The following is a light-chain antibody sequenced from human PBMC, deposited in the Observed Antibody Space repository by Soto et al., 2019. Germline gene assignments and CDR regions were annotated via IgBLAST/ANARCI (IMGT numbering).Light chain of an antibody. Sequence: EIGLTQSPATLSFSPVERATLSCRASQTVSSYLLWYQQKRGQAPRLLIYDASNRATGIPARFSGSGSGTDFTLTISSLEPEDFAVYYCQHRMNWPLTFGQGTRLEIK. CDR3: QHRMNWPLT. V-gene: IGKV3-11*01. CDR1: QTVSSY. J-gene: IGKJ5*01. CDR2: DAS.